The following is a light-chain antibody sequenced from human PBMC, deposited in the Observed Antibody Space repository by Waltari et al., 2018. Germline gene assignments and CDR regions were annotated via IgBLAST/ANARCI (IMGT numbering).Light chain of an antibody. V-gene: IGKV1-39*01. CDR2: GAS. CDR3: QQSYSTPLT. CDR1: QTISSY. Sequence: DIQMTQSPSSLSASVGDRVTITCRASQTISSYLNWYQQKPGKAPKLLIYGASSLQSGVPSRFSGSRSGTDFTFTISSLQPEDFATYYCQQSYSTPLTFGGGTKVEIK. J-gene: IGKJ4*01.